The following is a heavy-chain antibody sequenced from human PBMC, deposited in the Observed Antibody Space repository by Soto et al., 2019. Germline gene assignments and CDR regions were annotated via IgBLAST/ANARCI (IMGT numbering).Heavy chain of an antibody. CDR3: ARGLGYCSSTSCYTGYYYYGMDV. CDR1: GYTFTSYD. J-gene: IGHJ6*02. D-gene: IGHD2-2*02. CDR2: MNPNSGNT. Sequence: ASVKVSCKASGYTFTSYDINWVRQATGQGLEWMGWMNPNSGNTGYAQKFQGRVTMTRNTSISTAYMELSSLRSEDTAVYYCARGLGYCSSTSCYTGYYYYGMDVWGQGTTVTVSS. V-gene: IGHV1-8*01.